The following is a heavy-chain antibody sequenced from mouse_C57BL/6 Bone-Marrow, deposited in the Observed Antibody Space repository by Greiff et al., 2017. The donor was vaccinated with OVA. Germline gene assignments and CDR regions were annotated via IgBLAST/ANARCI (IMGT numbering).Heavy chain of an antibody. D-gene: IGHD2-4*01. CDR2: IYPGSGST. CDR3: ARLGGLRRGAYFDV. J-gene: IGHJ1*03. V-gene: IGHV1-55*01. Sequence: VQLQQSGAELVKPGASVKMSCKASGYTFTSYWITWVKQRPGQGLEWIGDIYPGSGSTNYNEKFKSKATLTVDTSSSTAYMQLSSLTSEDSAVYYCARLGGLRRGAYFDVWGTGTTVTVSS. CDR1: GYTFTSYW.